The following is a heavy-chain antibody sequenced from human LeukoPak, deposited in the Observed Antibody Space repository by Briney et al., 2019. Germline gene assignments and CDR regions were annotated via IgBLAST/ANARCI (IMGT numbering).Heavy chain of an antibody. V-gene: IGHV3-33*08. J-gene: IGHJ4*02. Sequence: GGSLRLSCAASGFTFSSYSMNWVRQAPGKGLEWVAVIWYDGSNKYYADSVKGRFTISRDNSKNTLYLQMNSLRAEDTAVYYCARVTDSSGWYWYFDYWGQGTLVTVSS. D-gene: IGHD6-19*01. CDR1: GFTFSSYS. CDR3: ARVTDSSGWYWYFDY. CDR2: IWYDGSNK.